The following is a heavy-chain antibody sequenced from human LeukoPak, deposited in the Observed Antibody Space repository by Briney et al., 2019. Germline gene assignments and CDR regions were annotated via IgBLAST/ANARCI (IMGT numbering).Heavy chain of an antibody. V-gene: IGHV1-18*01. CDR2: ISAYNGNT. J-gene: IGHJ4*02. CDR3: ARVGLGYCSGGSCYAY. Sequence: ASVKVSCKASGGTFSSYAISWVRQAPGQGLEWMGWISAYNGNTNYAQKLQGRVTMTTDTSTSTAHMELRSLRSDDTAVYYCARVGLGYCSGGSCYAYWGQGTLVTVSS. D-gene: IGHD2-15*01. CDR1: GGTFSSYA.